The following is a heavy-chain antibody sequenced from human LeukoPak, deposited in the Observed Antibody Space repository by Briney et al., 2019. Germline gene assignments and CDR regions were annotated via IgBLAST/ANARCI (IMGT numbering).Heavy chain of an antibody. CDR1: GYTFSRSA. V-gene: IGHV3-23*01. J-gene: IGHJ4*02. CDR3: VKGRISEDGLDF. Sequence: GASVKVSCKASGYTFSRSAMTWVRQTPGKGLDWVSSISSSGNTYYADSVKGRFTISRDNSKNMLYLQMNSLRAEDTAVYYCVKGRISEDGLDFWGQGTLVTVSS. CDR2: ISSSGNT. D-gene: IGHD6-13*01.